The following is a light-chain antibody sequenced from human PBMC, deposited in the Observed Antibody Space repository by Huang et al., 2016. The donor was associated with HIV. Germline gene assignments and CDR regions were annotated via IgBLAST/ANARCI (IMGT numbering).Light chain of an antibody. J-gene: IGKJ2*01. CDR3: QQYYNTPGYT. Sequence: DIQLTQSPSSLSASVGDRVTITCRASQGITNSLDWYQERPGKAPKLLIFATSTLESGVPSRFSGRGSGTDYTLTISSLQPEDTATYFCQQYYNTPGYTFGQGTRVEIK. CDR1: QGITNS. CDR2: ATS. V-gene: IGKV1-NL1*01.